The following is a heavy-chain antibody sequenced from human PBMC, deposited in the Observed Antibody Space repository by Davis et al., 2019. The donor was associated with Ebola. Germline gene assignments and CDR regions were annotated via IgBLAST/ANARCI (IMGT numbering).Heavy chain of an antibody. D-gene: IGHD5-24*01. Sequence: GESLKISCKGSGYSFSNYWVGWVRQLPGKGLEWMGIIYPGDSDTRYSPSFQGQVTISADKSISTAYLQWSSLKASDTAMYYCARRGGRWLQPHYFDYWGQGTLVTVSS. CDR3: ARRGGRWLQPHYFDY. CDR2: IYPGDSDT. CDR1: GYSFSNYW. J-gene: IGHJ4*02. V-gene: IGHV5-51*01.